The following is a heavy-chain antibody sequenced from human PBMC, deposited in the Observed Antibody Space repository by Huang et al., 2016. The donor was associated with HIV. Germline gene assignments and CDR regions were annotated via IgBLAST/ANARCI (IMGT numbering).Heavy chain of an antibody. V-gene: IGHV2-5*02. CDR2: IYWDDDK. Sequence: QITLKESGPTLVKPTQTLTLTCTFSGFSLGSSGVGVGWIRQPPGKALEWLALIYWDDDKRFSPSLKSRLTITKDTSKNQGVLTMTNMDPVDTATYYCAHTEALVRGILDAFDVWGPGTMVTVSS. J-gene: IGHJ3*01. CDR1: GFSLGSSGVG. D-gene: IGHD3-10*01. CDR3: AHTEALVRGILDAFDV.